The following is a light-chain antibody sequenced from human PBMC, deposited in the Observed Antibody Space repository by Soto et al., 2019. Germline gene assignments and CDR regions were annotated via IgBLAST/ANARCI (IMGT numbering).Light chain of an antibody. Sequence: DIQMTQSPSSLSASVGDRVTITCRTSQSITNSLNWYQHKPGKAPTLVVYAASSLQSGVQSRFSGSGSGTDFTLTISSLQPEDFAPYFCQQGHSMPFTFGPGTKVDIK. CDR3: QQGHSMPFT. V-gene: IGKV1-39*01. CDR1: QSITNS. J-gene: IGKJ3*01. CDR2: AAS.